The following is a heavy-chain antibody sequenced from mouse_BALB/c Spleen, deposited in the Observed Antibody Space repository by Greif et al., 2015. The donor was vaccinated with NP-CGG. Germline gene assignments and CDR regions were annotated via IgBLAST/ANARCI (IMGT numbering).Heavy chain of an antibody. D-gene: IGHD1-2*01. CDR2: ISNLAYSI. CDR3: ARITTATDYYAMDY. Sequence: EVKLMESGGGLVQPGGSRKLSCAASGFTFSDYGMAWVLQAPGKGPEWVAFISNLAYSIYYAGTVTGRFTISRENAKNTLYLEMSSLRSEDTAMYYCARITTATDYYAMDYWGQGTSVTVSP. CDR1: GFTFSDYG. V-gene: IGHV5-15*02. J-gene: IGHJ4*01.